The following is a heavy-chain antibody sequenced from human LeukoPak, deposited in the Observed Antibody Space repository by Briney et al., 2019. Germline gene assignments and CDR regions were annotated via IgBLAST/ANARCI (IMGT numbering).Heavy chain of an antibody. CDR1: GFTFSNYG. CDR3: ARDHSGTQDY. J-gene: IGHJ4*02. D-gene: IGHD1-26*01. CDR2: IWDDGSNE. V-gene: IGHV3-33*01. Sequence: GRSLRLSCAASGFTFSNYGMHWVRQAPGKGLEWVAVIWDDGSNEYYADSVKGRFTIFRDNRRNTLYLQMNSLRAEDTAVYSCARDHSGTQDYWGQGTLVPVSS.